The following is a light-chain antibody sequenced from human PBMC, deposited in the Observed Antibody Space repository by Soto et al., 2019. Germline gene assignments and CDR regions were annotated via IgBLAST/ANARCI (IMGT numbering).Light chain of an antibody. V-gene: IGKV3-15*01. CDR2: GAS. CDR1: QSVSSN. Sequence: EIVMTQSPATLSVSPGERATLSCRASQSVSSNLAWYQQKPGQDPRLLIYGASTRATGIPARFSGSGSGTEFTLTISSLQSEDFAVYYCQQYNNWRLTFGGGNKVEIK. J-gene: IGKJ4*01. CDR3: QQYNNWRLT.